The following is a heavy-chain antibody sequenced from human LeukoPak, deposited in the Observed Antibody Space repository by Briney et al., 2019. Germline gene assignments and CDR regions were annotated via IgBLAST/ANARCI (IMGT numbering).Heavy chain of an antibody. CDR1: GGAFSGFY. Sequence: KPSETLSLTCAVYGGAFSGFYWSWIRQPPGKGLEWVGEINHSGSAKFNPSLKSRVTISVDTSKNQVSLKLSSVTAADTAVYYCARAEVSCSGSTCFSYWGQGTLVTVSS. V-gene: IGHV4-34*01. CDR3: ARAEVSCSGSTCFSY. D-gene: IGHD2-15*01. J-gene: IGHJ4*02. CDR2: INHSGSA.